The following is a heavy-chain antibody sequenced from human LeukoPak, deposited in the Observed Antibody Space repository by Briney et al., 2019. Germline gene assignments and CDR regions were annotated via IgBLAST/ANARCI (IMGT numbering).Heavy chain of an antibody. J-gene: IGHJ4*02. CDR3: AEDYRITMVRGVILVFDY. Sequence: PGGSLRLSCAASGFTFSSYAMSWVRQAPGKGLEWVSAISGSGGSTYYADSVKGRFTISRDNSKNTLYLQMNSLRAEDTAVYYCAEDYRITMVRGVILVFDYWGQGTLVTVSS. D-gene: IGHD3-10*01. CDR2: ISGSGGST. CDR1: GFTFSSYA. V-gene: IGHV3-23*01.